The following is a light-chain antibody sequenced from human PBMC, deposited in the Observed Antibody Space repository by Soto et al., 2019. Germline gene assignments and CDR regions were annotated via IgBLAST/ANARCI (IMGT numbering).Light chain of an antibody. J-gene: IGKJ4*01. V-gene: IGKV1-39*01. CDR1: LTISKS. Sequence: DIQMTQSPSSLSASVGDRVTVTCRTSLTISKSLNWYQQKPGKAPKVLIYGVSNLQSGVPSRFSGSGSGTDFTLTISSVQPEDSATYYCQQSYGARLTFGGGTSVEIK. CDR3: QQSYGARLT. CDR2: GVS.